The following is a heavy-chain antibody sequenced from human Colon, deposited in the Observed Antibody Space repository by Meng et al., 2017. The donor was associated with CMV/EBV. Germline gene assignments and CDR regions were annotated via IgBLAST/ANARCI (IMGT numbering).Heavy chain of an antibody. CDR3: ARDSLIWFGDEDSKYHYYGTDV. CDR2: IYSGGRT. J-gene: IGHJ6*02. Sequence: GESLKISCAASGFTVSSNYMSWVRQAPGKGLEWVSLIYSGGRTFYTDSVKGRFTISRDNSKNTVYLQMKSLRAEDSAVYYCARDSLIWFGDEDSKYHYYGTDVWGQGTTVTVSS. CDR1: GFTVSSNY. V-gene: IGHV3-53*01. D-gene: IGHD3-10*01.